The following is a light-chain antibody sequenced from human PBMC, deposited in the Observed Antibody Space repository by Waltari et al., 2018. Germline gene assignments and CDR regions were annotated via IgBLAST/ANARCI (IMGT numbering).Light chain of an antibody. Sequence: SYELTQPPSVSVSPGQTASITCSGDKLGDKYACWYQQKPGQSPVLVIYQDSKRPSGSPGRFSGSNSGNTATLTISGTQAMDEADYYCQAWDSSTEFGGGTKLTVL. CDR1: KLGDKY. CDR3: QAWDSSTE. J-gene: IGLJ2*01. CDR2: QDS. V-gene: IGLV3-1*01.